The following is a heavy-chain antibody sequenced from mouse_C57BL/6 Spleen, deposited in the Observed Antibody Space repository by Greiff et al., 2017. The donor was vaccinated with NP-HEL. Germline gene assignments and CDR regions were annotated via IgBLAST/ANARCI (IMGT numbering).Heavy chain of an antibody. CDR1: GYAFSSSW. D-gene: IGHD1-1*01. V-gene: IGHV1-82*01. CDR2: IYPGDGDT. J-gene: IGHJ1*03. Sequence: QVQLKESGPELVKPGASVKISCKASGYAFSSSWMNWVKQRPGKGLEWIGRIYPGDGDTNYNGKFKGKATLTADKSSSTAYMQLSSLTSEDSAVYFCARIITTEYFDVWGTVTTVTVSS. CDR3: ARIITTEYFDV.